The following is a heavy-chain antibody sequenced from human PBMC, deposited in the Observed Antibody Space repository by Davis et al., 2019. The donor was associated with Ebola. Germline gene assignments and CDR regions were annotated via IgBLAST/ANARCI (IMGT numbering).Heavy chain of an antibody. CDR1: GFTVSSNY. J-gene: IGHJ4*02. CDR3: ARDVMVYDSSGYYSFDY. CDR2: IYSGGST. Sequence: PGGSLRLSCAASGFTVSSNYMSWVRQAPGKGLEWVSVIYSGGSTYYADSVKGRFTISRDNSKNTLYLQMNSLRAEDTAVYYCARDVMVYDSSGYYSFDYWGQGTLVTVSS. D-gene: IGHD3-22*01. V-gene: IGHV3-66*01.